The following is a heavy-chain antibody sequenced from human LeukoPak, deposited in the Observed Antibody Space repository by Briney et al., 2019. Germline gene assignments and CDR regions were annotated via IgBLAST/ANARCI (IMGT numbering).Heavy chain of an antibody. D-gene: IGHD1-1*01. CDR1: GFTFSSYD. J-gene: IGHJ3*02. CDR3: ARGADRTAAGAFDI. CDR2: IGTAGDT. Sequence: PGGSLRLSCAASGFTFSSYDMHWVRQATGKGLEWASAIGTAGDTYYPGSVKGRFTISRENAKNSLYLQMNSLRAGDTAVYYCARGADRTAAGAFDIWGQGTMVTVSS. V-gene: IGHV3-13*01.